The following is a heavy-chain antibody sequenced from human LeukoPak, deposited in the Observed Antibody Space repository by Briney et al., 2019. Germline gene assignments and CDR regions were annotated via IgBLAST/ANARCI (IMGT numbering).Heavy chain of an antibody. J-gene: IGHJ5*02. CDR1: GGSISSSSYY. CDR3: ARDLGAATYNWFDP. V-gene: IGHV4-39*07. CDR2: IYYSGST. D-gene: IGHD6-13*01. Sequence: SETLSLTCTVSGGSISSSSYYWGWIRQPPGKGLEWIGNIYYSGSTNYNPSLKSRVTISVDTSKNQLSLKLSSVTAADTAVYYCARDLGAATYNWFDPWGQGTLVTVSS.